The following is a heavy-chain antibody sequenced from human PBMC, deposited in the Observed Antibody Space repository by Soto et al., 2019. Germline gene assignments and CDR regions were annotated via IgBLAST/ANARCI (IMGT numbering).Heavy chain of an antibody. CDR3: ASASRKDYNFDMDT. V-gene: IGHV3-53*01. CDR2: MYSSGTT. J-gene: IGHJ6*02. Sequence: GGSLRLSCAVSGFSVSSNFMSWVRQAPGKGLEWVSVMYSSGTTHDADSVKGRFTISRDNSKNTVYLELNSLRVDDTAVYYCASASRKDYNFDMDTGGQVTTVTVYS. CDR1: GFSVSSNF.